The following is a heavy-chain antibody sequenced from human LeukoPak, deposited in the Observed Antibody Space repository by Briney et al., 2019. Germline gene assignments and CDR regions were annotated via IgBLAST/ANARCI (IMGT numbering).Heavy chain of an antibody. Sequence: SVKVSCKASGGTFSSYAISWVRQAPGQGLEWMGGIIPIFGTANYTQKFQGRVTITADESTSTAYMELSSLRSEDTAVYYCARDLELRSWDYYYMDVWGKGTTVTVSS. J-gene: IGHJ6*03. CDR1: GGTFSSYA. CDR3: ARDLELRSWDYYYMDV. D-gene: IGHD1-7*01. CDR2: IIPIFGTA. V-gene: IGHV1-69*13.